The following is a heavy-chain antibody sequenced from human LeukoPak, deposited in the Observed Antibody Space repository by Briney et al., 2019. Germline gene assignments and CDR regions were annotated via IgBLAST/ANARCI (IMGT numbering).Heavy chain of an antibody. D-gene: IGHD3-10*01. Sequence: SETLSLTCTVSGGSISSGSYYWSWIRQPAGKGLEWIGRIYTSGSTNYNPSLKSRVTISVDTSKNQFSLKLSSVTAADTAVYYCAMNGRGSRYYYGSGSYGWFDPWGQGTLVTVSS. V-gene: IGHV4-61*02. CDR2: IYTSGST. J-gene: IGHJ5*02. CDR3: AMNGRGSRYYYGSGSYGWFDP. CDR1: GGSISSGSYY.